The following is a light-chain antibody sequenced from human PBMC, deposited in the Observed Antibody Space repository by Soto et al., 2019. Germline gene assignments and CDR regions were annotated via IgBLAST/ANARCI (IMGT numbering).Light chain of an antibody. Sequence: QSVLTQPASVSGSPGQSITISCTGSGSDIGAYNYVSWYQQHPGKAPKLLIHGVTRRPSGVSSRFSASKSAYTASLTISGLQPEDEANYFCSSFTTSYFDVFGPGTKLTVL. CDR1: GSDIGAYNY. J-gene: IGLJ1*01. V-gene: IGLV2-14*01. CDR2: GVT. CDR3: SSFTTSYFDV.